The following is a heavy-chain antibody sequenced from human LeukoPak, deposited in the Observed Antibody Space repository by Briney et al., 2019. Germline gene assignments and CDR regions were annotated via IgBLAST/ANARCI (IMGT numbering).Heavy chain of an antibody. CDR1: TFTFITYW. J-gene: IGHJ4*02. CDR2: INQDGSVK. CDR3: ARDPGSSSFDY. Sequence: GGSLRLSCAASTFTFITYWMTWVRQAPGKGPEFVANINQDGSVKNYVDSVKGRFTISRDNAKNSLYLQMNSLRADDTAVYYCARDPGSSSFDYWGQGTLVTVSS. V-gene: IGHV3-7*01. D-gene: IGHD6-13*01.